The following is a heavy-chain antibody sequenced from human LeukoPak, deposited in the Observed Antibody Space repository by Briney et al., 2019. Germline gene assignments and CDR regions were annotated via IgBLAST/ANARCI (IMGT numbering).Heavy chain of an antibody. Sequence: SETLSLTCTVSGGSISSYFWIWIRQPPGKGLEWIGYIYYSGNTNSNPSLKSRVTISVDTSKNQFSLKLSSVTAADTAVYYCARSVVGSCLDYWGQGTLVTVSS. J-gene: IGHJ4*02. CDR1: GGSISSYF. CDR3: ARSVVGSCLDY. V-gene: IGHV4-59*12. D-gene: IGHD1-26*01. CDR2: IYYSGNT.